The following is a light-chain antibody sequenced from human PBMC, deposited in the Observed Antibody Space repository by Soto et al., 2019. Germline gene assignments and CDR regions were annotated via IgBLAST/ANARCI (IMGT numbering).Light chain of an antibody. V-gene: IGKV1-39*01. Sequence: DIQMTQSPSSLSASVGDRVTITCQASQNINNYLNWYQQKPGRAPKLLIYDASNLEAGVPSRFRGSGSGTDFTLTISSLQPEDFATYYCQQSYSTPITFGQGTRLEIK. CDR2: DAS. J-gene: IGKJ5*01. CDR1: QNINNY. CDR3: QQSYSTPIT.